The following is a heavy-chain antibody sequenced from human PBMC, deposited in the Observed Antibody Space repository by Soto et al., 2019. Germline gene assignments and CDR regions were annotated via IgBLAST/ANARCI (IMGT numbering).Heavy chain of an antibody. CDR3: ARDRLPAGMDV. J-gene: IGHJ6*02. V-gene: IGHV3-66*01. Sequence: EVQLVESGGGLVQPGGSLRLSCAASGFTVSSNYMSWVRQAPGKGLEWVSVIYSGGSTYYADSVKGRFTISRDNSQNTLYLQRTSLIAEDTAVYYSARDRLPAGMDVWGQGTTVTVSS. CDR2: IYSGGST. D-gene: IGHD6-25*01. CDR1: GFTVSSNY.